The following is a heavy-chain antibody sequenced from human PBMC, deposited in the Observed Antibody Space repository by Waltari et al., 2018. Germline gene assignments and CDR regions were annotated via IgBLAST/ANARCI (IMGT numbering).Heavy chain of an antibody. CDR3: RRGYSYNNRDY. CDR2: ISSSASII. D-gene: IGHD5-18*01. Sequence: QVQLVESGGGLVKPVGSLRHACSASGFTFSDSYMNWIRQAPGKGLEWVSYISSSASIIKYADSVKGRFTISRDNAKNSLYLQMNSLRAEDTAVYYCRRGYSYNNRDYWGQGTLVTVSS. V-gene: IGHV3-11*01. J-gene: IGHJ4*02. CDR1: GFTFSDSY.